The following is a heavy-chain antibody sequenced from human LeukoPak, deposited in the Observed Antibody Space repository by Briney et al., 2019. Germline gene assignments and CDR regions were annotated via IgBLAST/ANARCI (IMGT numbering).Heavy chain of an antibody. D-gene: IGHD2-21*02. CDR2: INAGNGNT. CDR3: ARVVGGGDCYHGCLENDY. Sequence: GASVKVSCKASGYTFTSYAMHWVRQAPGQRLEWMGWINAGNGNTKYSQKFQGRVTMTRNTSISTAYMELSSLRSEDTAVYYCARVVGGGDCYHGCLENDYWGQGTLVTVSS. J-gene: IGHJ4*02. V-gene: IGHV1-3*01. CDR1: GYTFTSYA.